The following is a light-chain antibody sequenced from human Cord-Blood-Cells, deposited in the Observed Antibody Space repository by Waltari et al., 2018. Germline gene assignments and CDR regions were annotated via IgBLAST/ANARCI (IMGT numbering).Light chain of an antibody. Sequence: QSALTQPPSVSGSPGQSVTISCTGNSSDVGSYNRVSWYQQPPGTAPKLMVYAVSNRPSGVPDRFSGSKSGNTASLTISGLQAEDEADYYCSSYTSSSSYVFGTGTKVTVL. V-gene: IGLV2-18*02. J-gene: IGLJ1*01. CDR2: AVS. CDR1: SSDVGSYNR. CDR3: SSYTSSSSYV.